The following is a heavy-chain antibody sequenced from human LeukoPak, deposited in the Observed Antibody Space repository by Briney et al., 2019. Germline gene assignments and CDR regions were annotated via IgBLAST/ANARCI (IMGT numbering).Heavy chain of an antibody. D-gene: IGHD6-13*01. CDR2: IYTSGST. CDR1: GGSISSSSYY. CDR3: ARDSLSSSWYGNLFDY. V-gene: IGHV4-39*07. J-gene: IGHJ4*02. Sequence: PSETLSLTCTVSGGSISSSSYYWGWIRQPPGKGLEWIGRIYTSGSTNYNPSLKSRVTMSVDTSKNQFSLKLSSVTAADTAVYYCARDSLSSSWYGNLFDYWGQATLVTVSS.